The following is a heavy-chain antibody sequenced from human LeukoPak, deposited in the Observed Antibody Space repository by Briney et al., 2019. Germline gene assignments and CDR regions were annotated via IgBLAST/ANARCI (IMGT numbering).Heavy chain of an antibody. J-gene: IGHJ5*02. Sequence: SETLSLTCTVSGGSISSYYWSWIRQPAGKGLEWIGRIYSSGITSCNPSLKSRVTMSVDTSKNQFSLKLSSVTAADTAVYYCARDKSIAVAGSRFDPWGQGTLVTASS. D-gene: IGHD6-19*01. V-gene: IGHV4-4*07. CDR2: IYSSGIT. CDR3: ARDKSIAVAGSRFDP. CDR1: GGSISSYY.